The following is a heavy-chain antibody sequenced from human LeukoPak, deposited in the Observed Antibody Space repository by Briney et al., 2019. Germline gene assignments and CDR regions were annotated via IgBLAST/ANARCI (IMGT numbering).Heavy chain of an antibody. CDR2: INSDGTST. J-gene: IGHJ6*02. CDR1: GFTFSSYW. CDR3: VRGGGADRPYGLDV. Sequence: PGGSLRLSCAAFGFTFSSYWIHWVRQAPGKGPVLVSRINSDGTSTTYADPVKGRFTISRDSAKNTVYMQMNSLRAEDTAVYYCVRGGGADRPYGLDVWGQGTTVTVSS. D-gene: IGHD6-6*01. V-gene: IGHV3-74*01.